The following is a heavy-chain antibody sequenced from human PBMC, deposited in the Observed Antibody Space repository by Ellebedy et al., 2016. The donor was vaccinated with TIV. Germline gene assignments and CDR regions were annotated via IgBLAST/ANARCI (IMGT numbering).Heavy chain of an antibody. CDR1: GGSISSRNW. V-gene: IGHV4-4*02. J-gene: IGHJ5*02. D-gene: IGHD3-10*01. Sequence: SETLSLTCAVSGGSISSRNWWSWVRQPPGKGLEWIGEIYHSGSATYNPSLKSRVTVSVDKSKNQYSLKVSTVTAADTAVYYCARWFGELLYVRWFDAWGQGTLVTVSS. CDR2: IYHSGSA. CDR3: ARWFGELLYVRWFDA.